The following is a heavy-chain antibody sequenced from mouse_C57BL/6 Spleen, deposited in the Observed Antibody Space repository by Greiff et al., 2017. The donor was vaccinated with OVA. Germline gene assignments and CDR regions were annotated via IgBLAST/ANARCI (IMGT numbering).Heavy chain of an antibody. CDR1: GYTFTDYN. V-gene: IGHV1-22*01. D-gene: IGHD2-3*01. CDR2: INPNNGGT. J-gene: IGHJ4*01. CDR3: ARGYDGYSYAMGY. Sequence: EVQLQQSGPELVKPGASVKMSCKASGYTFTDYNMHWVKQSHGKSLEWIGYINPNNGGTSYNQKFKGKATLTVNKSSSTAYMELRRLTSEDSAVYNCARGYDGYSYAMGYWGQGASVTVSS.